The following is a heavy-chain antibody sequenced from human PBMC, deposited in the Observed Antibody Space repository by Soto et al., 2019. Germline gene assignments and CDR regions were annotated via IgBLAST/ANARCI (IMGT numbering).Heavy chain of an antibody. Sequence: ASVKACKASGYTFTSYGISWVRQAPGQGLEWMGWISAYNGNTNYAQKLQGRVTMTTDTSTSTAYMELRSLRSDDTAVYYCARGPRGVTTFDYWGQGTLVTVSS. D-gene: IGHD4-17*01. CDR1: GYTFTSYG. J-gene: IGHJ4*02. V-gene: IGHV1-18*01. CDR2: ISAYNGNT. CDR3: ARGPRGVTTFDY.